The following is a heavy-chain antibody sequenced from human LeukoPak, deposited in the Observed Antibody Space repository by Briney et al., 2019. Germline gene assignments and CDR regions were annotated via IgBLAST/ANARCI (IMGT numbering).Heavy chain of an antibody. CDR3: AKRGQNDYVWGSYPYY. Sequence: GGSLRLSCAASGFTFSSYAMHWVRQAPGKGLEWVAVISYDGSNKYYADSVKGRFTISRDNSKNTLYLQMNSLRAEDTAVYYCAKRGQNDYVWGSYPYYWGQGTLVTVSS. J-gene: IGHJ4*02. D-gene: IGHD3-16*01. V-gene: IGHV3-30-3*02. CDR1: GFTFSSYA. CDR2: ISYDGSNK.